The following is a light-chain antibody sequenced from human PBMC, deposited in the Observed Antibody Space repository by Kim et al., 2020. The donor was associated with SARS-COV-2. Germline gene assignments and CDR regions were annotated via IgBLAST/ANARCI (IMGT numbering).Light chain of an antibody. V-gene: IGLV7-46*01. CDR2: YTT. J-gene: IGLJ2*01. Sequence: QAVVTQEPSLTVSPGETVTLTCGSSTGAVTSGHYPFWFQQKPGQAPRTLIYYTTNRHSWTPARFSGSLLGGKAALTLSGAQPEDEAEYFCFLFYSATGNFGGGTQLNGL. CDR1: TGAVTSGHY. CDR3: FLFYSATGN.